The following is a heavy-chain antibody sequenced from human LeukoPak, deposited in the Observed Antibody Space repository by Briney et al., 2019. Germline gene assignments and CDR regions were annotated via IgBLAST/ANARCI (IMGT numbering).Heavy chain of an antibody. Sequence: ASVKVSCKASGYTFTGYYMRWVRQAPGQGLEWMGWINPNSGGTNYAQKFQGWVTMTRGTSISTAYMELSRLRSDDTAVYYCARDRLAAAGTMGDAFDIWGQGTMVTVSS. CDR1: GYTFTGYY. J-gene: IGHJ3*02. V-gene: IGHV1-2*04. D-gene: IGHD6-13*01. CDR2: INPNSGGT. CDR3: ARDRLAAAGTMGDAFDI.